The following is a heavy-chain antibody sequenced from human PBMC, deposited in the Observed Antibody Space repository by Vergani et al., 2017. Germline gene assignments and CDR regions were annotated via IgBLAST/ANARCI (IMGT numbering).Heavy chain of an antibody. CDR3: ARDVRLLYNRFDP. CDR1: GFTFNQYG. V-gene: IGHV3-33*01. D-gene: IGHD1-14*01. CDR2: TWYDGNNK. Sequence: QVQLVESGGGVVQPGRSLRLSCAASGFTFNQYGMRWVRQAPGKGLEWVAVTWYDGNNKQYADSVKGRFTISRDNSKSTMYLQMNSLRDEDTGVYYCARDVRLLYNRFDPWGQGTLVTVSS. J-gene: IGHJ5*02.